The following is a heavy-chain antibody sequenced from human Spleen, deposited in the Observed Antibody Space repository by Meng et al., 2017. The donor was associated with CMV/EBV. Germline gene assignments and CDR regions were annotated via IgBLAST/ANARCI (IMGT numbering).Heavy chain of an antibody. CDR2: ISSSGSTI. CDR1: CSAFD. CDR3: ARDMLSGVAATQIFLDS. J-gene: IGHJ5*01. Sequence: CSAFDLIGIRPAPGKWLERVSYISSSGSTIYYSDSVKFRFPISRDNATISLYPQKNSLSAEDTALYSGARDMLSGVAATQIFLDSWGQGTLVTVSS. V-gene: IGHV3-11*01. D-gene: IGHD2-15*01.